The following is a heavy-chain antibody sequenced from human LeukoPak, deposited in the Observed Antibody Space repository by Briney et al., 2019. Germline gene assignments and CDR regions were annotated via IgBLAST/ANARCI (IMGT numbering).Heavy chain of an antibody. Sequence: ASVKVSCTASGYTFTTYGISWVRQAPGQGLEWMGWISAYNGNTNYAQKLQGRVTMTTDTPTTTAYMELRSLRSDDTAVYYCARDFYSSSFDWFDPWGQGTLVTVSS. CDR3: ARDFYSSSFDWFDP. V-gene: IGHV1-18*01. CDR1: GYTFTTYG. CDR2: ISAYNGNT. J-gene: IGHJ5*02. D-gene: IGHD6-13*01.